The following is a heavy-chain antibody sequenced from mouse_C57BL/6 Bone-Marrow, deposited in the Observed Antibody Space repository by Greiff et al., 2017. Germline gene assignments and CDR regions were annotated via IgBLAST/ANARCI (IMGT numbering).Heavy chain of an antibody. D-gene: IGHD1-1*01. CDR1: GYTFTDYN. V-gene: IGHV1-18*01. CDR2: INPNNGGT. J-gene: IGHJ2*01. Sequence: EVQLQQSGPELVKPGASVKIPCKASGYTFTDYNMDWVKQSHGKSLEWIGDINPNNGGTNYNQKFKGKATLTVDKSSSTAYMELRSLTSEDTAVYYCAAHAGTLYFDYWGQGTTLTVSS. CDR3: AAHAGTLYFDY.